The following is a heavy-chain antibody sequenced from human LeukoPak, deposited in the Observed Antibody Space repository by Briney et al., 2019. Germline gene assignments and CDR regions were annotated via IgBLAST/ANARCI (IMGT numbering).Heavy chain of an antibody. D-gene: IGHD6-19*01. CDR3: AKSGYQWLVRSHIQH. CDR1: GFAFTDYT. CDR2: LLHDRSNE. V-gene: IGHV3-30-3*02. Sequence: PGRSLRLSCAASGFAFTDYTMHWVRQAPGKGLEWVALLLHDRSNEFYADSVKGRFTISRDNSKNTLYLQMNSLRVEDTAVYYCAKSGYQWLVRSHIQHWGQGTLVTVSS. J-gene: IGHJ1*01.